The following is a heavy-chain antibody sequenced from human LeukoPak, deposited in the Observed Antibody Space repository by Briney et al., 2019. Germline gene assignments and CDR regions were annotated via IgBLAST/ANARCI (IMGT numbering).Heavy chain of an antibody. CDR2: INHSGST. V-gene: IGHV4-34*01. D-gene: IGHD6-13*01. CDR3: ARIIAAAGFFDY. CDR1: GGSFSGYY. Sequence: SETLSLTCAVYGGSFSGYYWSWIRQPPGKGLEWIGEINHSGSTTYNSSLKSRVTISVDTSKNQFSLKLSSVTAADTAVYYCARIIAAAGFFDYWGQGTLVTVSS. J-gene: IGHJ4*02.